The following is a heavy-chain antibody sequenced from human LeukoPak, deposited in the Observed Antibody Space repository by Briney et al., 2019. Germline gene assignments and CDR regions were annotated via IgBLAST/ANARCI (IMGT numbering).Heavy chain of an antibody. Sequence: GGSLRLSCAASGFTFSDYYMSWIRQAPGKGLEWVAVIWYDGSNRDYADSMKGRLTISRDNSKSTLYLQMNSLRAEDTAVYYCVRRGPGDAFDIWGQGTMVTVSS. CDR2: IWYDGSNR. J-gene: IGHJ3*02. D-gene: IGHD6-25*01. CDR3: VRRGPGDAFDI. CDR1: GFTFSDYY. V-gene: IGHV3-33*08.